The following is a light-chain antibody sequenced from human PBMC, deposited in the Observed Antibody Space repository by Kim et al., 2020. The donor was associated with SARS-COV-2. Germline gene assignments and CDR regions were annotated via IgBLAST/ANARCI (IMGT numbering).Light chain of an antibody. CDR1: QNINNW. Sequence: LSASVGDSVTSTCRASQNINNWLAWYQLRPGRAPKLLIYKASNLESGVPSRFSGSGSGTEFTLTIYSLQPDDFATYYCQQYDTYHTFGQGTKLEIK. CDR2: KAS. J-gene: IGKJ2*01. V-gene: IGKV1-5*03. CDR3: QQYDTYHT.